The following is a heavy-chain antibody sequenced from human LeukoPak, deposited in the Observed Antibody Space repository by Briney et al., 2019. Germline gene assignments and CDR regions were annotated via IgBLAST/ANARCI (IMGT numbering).Heavy chain of an antibody. CDR1: GGSISSYY. V-gene: IGHV4-59*01. CDR3: GRGRWLPTLTWYFDL. J-gene: IGHJ2*01. Sequence: SETLSLTCTVSGGSISSYYWSWIRQPPGKGLEWIGYIYYSGSTNYNPSLKSRVTISLDTSKNQFSLKLSSVTAADTAVYYCGRGRWLPTLTWYFDLWGRGTLVTVSS. D-gene: IGHD5-24*01. CDR2: IYYSGST.